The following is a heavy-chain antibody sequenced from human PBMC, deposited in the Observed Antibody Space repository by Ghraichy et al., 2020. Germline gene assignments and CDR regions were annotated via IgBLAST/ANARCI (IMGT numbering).Heavy chain of an antibody. CDR1: GGSISSYY. V-gene: IGHV4-59*01. Sequence: GSLRLSCTVSGGSISSYYWSWIRQPPGKGLEWIGYIYYSGSTNYNPSLKSRVTISVDTSKNQFSLKLSSVTAADTAVYYCASANSRGSWFDPWGQGTLVTVSS. J-gene: IGHJ5*02. D-gene: IGHD3-16*01. CDR2: IYYSGST. CDR3: ASANSRGSWFDP.